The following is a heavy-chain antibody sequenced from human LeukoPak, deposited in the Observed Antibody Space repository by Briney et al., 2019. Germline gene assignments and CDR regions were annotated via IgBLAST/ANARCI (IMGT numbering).Heavy chain of an antibody. Sequence: PGGSLRLSCAASGFTFSSYAMSWVRQAPGKGLEWVSAISGSGGSTYYADSVKGRFTISRDNSKNTLYLQMNSLRAEDTAVYYCAKDPVWGIAVAGTPGAFDIWGQGTMVTVSS. V-gene: IGHV3-23*01. CDR3: AKDPVWGIAVAGTPGAFDI. CDR1: GFTFSSYA. J-gene: IGHJ3*02. CDR2: ISGSGGST. D-gene: IGHD6-19*01.